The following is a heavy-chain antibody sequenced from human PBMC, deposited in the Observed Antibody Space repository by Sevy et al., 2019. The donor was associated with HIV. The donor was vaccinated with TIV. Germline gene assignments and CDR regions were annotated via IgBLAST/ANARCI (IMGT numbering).Heavy chain of an antibody. CDR3: ARSILAVAGSYGMDV. CDR2: ISSYGNEA. D-gene: IGHD6-19*01. V-gene: IGHV3-30*03. CDR1: GFNFSNYV. Sequence: GGSLRLSCAASGFNFSNYVLHWVRQAPGKGLEWVTCISSYGNEADYVDSVKGRFTISRDDSKNTLYLQMNSLRPEDTAVYYCARSILAVAGSYGMDVWGQGTTVTVSS. J-gene: IGHJ6*02.